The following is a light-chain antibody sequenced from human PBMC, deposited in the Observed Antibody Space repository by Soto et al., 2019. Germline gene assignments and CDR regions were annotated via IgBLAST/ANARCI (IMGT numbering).Light chain of an antibody. CDR1: SSNIGSNH. J-gene: IGLJ2*01. V-gene: IGLV1-47*01. CDR3: SARDDILSGVV. Sequence: QSVLTQPPSASGTPGQRVTISCSGSSSNIGSNHVYWYQQFPGMAPKLLMYRSDQRPTGVPDRLSGSKSGTSASLAISGLRSDDEADYYCSARDDILSGVVFGGGTKVNVL. CDR2: RSD.